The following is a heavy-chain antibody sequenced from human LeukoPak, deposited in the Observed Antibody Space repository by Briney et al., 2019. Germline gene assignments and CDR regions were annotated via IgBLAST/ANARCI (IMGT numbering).Heavy chain of an antibody. V-gene: IGHV1-8*03. CDR2: MNPNSGNT. Sequence: ASVKVSCEASGYTFTSYDINWVRQTTGQGLEWMGWMNPNSGNTGYAQKFQGRVTITRNTSISTAYMELSSLRSEDTAVYYCARVGGYCSSTSCYWGFDYWDQGTLVTVSS. D-gene: IGHD2-2*01. CDR1: GYTFTSYD. CDR3: ARVGGYCSSTSCYWGFDY. J-gene: IGHJ4*02.